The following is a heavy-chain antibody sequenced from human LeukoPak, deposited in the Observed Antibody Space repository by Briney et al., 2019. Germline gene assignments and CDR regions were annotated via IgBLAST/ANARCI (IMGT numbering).Heavy chain of an antibody. CDR1: GFTFDDYT. CDR3: AKFASSGYLGSDFDY. CDR2: ISWDGGST. D-gene: IGHD3-22*01. J-gene: IGHJ4*02. V-gene: IGHV3-43*01. Sequence: GGSLRLSCAASGFTFDDYTMHWVRQAPGKGLEWVSLISWDGGSTYYADSVKGRFTISRDNSKNSLYLQMNSLRTEDTALYYRAKFASSGYLGSDFDYWGQGTLVTVSS.